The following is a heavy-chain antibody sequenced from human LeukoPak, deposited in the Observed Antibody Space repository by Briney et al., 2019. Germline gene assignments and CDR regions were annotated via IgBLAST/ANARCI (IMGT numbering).Heavy chain of an antibody. V-gene: IGHV4-59*01. D-gene: IGHD3-16*01. CDR1: NGSINSFY. CDR2: VYYTGSA. J-gene: IGHJ6*02. CDR3: ARVPYTTSWSFYGIDV. Sequence: PSETLSLTCTVSNGSINSFYWSWIRQPPGKELEWIGYVYYTGSANYNPSLRSRVTISVDTSKNQFSLRLSSVTAADTAVYYCARVPYTTSWSFYGIDVWGQGTAVTVSS.